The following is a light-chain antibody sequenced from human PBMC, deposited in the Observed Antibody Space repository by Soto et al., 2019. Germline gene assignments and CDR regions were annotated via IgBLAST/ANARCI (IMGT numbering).Light chain of an antibody. CDR2: DAS. CDR3: QQYHNWPIT. V-gene: IGKV3-15*01. J-gene: IGKJ5*01. Sequence: EIVMTPSPATLSVSPGESATLSCRASQSVSSNLAWHQQKPGQAPRILMYDASTRATGISARFSGSGSGTEFTLTISSLQSEDFAVYYCQQYHNWPITFGQGTRLEIK. CDR1: QSVSSN.